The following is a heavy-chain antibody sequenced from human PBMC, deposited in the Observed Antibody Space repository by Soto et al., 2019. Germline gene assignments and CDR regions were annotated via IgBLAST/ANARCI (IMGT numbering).Heavy chain of an antibody. CDR1: GFTFSSYG. V-gene: IGHV3-30*03. J-gene: IGHJ4*02. Sequence: PGGSLRLSCAASGFTFSSYGMHWVRQAPGKGLEWVAVISYDGNNKYYADSVKGRFTISRDNSKNTLYLQMNSLRAEDTAVYYSARDPTYFYDSSGYYDYWGQGTLVTVS. D-gene: IGHD3-22*01. CDR2: ISYDGNNK. CDR3: ARDPTYFYDSSGYYDY.